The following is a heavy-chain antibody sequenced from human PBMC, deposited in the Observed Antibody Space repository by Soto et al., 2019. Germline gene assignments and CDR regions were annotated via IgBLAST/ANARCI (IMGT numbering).Heavy chain of an antibody. J-gene: IGHJ4*02. Sequence: GALRLSCAASVFTCSMSAMTWVRQAPGKGLEWVSTTGLNGRTTYYADSVKGRFTVSRDNSKNTLDLHMSSLRAEDTAVYYCATVHSTSRSFDYWGQGTLVTVSS. D-gene: IGHD6-6*01. CDR3: ATVHSTSRSFDY. CDR1: VFTCSMSA. V-gene: IGHV3-23*01. CDR2: TGLNGRTT.